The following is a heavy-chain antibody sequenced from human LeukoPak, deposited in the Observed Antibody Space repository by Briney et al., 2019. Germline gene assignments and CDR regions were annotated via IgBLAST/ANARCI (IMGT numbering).Heavy chain of an antibody. J-gene: IGHJ4*02. CDR3: AREETTRSQRAFDY. CDR1: GGSISSYY. V-gene: IGHV4-59*12. D-gene: IGHD2-15*01. CDR2: IYYSGST. Sequence: SETLSHTCTVSGGSISSYYWSWIRQPPGKGLEWIGYIYYSGSTNYNPSLKSRVTISVDTSKNQFSLELSSVTAADTAVYFCAREETTRSQRAFDYWGQGTLVTVSS.